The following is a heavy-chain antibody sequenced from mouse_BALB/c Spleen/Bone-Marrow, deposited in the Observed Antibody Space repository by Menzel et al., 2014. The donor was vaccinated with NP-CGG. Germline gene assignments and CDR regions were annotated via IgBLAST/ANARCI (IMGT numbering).Heavy chain of an antibody. J-gene: IGHJ4*01. CDR2: INPYNGAT. V-gene: IGHV1-31*01. CDR3: ARSSYYARDY. Sequence: EVQLQQSGPELVKPGASVKISCKASGYSFTGYYMHWVKPSHVKSLEWVGRINPYNGATSYNQNFKDKASLTVDKSSSTAYMELHSLTSEDSAVYYCARSSYYARDYWGQGTSVTVSS. CDR1: GYSFTGYY.